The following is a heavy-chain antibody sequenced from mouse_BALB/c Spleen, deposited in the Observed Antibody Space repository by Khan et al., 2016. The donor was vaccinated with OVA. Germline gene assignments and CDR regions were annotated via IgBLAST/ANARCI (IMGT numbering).Heavy chain of an antibody. CDR3: TRHGYVAWFTY. CDR2: IDPFSGAS. Sequence: VQLQQSGPELMKPGASVKISCKASGYSFTSYYIHWMMQSHGRSLEWIGYIDPFSGASTYNQKFKGKATLTVDKSSGTAYIHLRNLTSEDSAVYYCTRHGYVAWFTYWGQGTLVTVSA. CDR1: GYSFTSYY. J-gene: IGHJ3*01. V-gene: IGHV1-31*01. D-gene: IGHD2-2*01.